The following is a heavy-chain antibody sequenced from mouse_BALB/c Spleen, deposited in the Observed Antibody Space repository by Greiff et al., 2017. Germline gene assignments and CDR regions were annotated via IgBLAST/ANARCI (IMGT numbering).Heavy chain of an antibody. Sequence: EVMLVESGGGLVKPGGSLKLSCAASGFTFSSYAMSWVRQSPEKRLEWVAEISSGGSYTYYPDTVTGRFTISRDNAKNTLYLEMSSLRSEDTAMYYCARDQGYDGGWFAYWGQGTLVTVSA. D-gene: IGHD2-14*01. CDR1: GFTFSSYA. CDR3: ARDQGYDGGWFAY. J-gene: IGHJ3*01. V-gene: IGHV5-9-4*01. CDR2: ISSGGSYT.